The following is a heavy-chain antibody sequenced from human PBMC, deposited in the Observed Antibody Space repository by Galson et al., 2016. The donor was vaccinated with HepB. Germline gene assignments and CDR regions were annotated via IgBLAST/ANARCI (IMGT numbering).Heavy chain of an antibody. CDR2: IRDGDGRT. J-gene: IGHJ3*02. V-gene: IGHV3-23*01. Sequence: SLRLSCAGSGFTFSSYAMNWVRQAPGKGLEWVSSIRDGDGRTHYADSVKGRFTISRDNSQNTLYLQMTSLNAEDTAIYYCAKISLGGYSSGWGGSFDIWGQGTKVTVSS. D-gene: IGHD6-19*01. CDR1: GFTFSSYA. CDR3: AKISLGGYSSGWGGSFDI.